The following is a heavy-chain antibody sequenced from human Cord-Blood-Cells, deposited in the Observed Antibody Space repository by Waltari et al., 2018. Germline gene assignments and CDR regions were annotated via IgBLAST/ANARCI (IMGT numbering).Heavy chain of an antibody. Sequence: QLQLQESGPGLVKPSETLSLTCTVSGGSISSSSSYWGWIRQPPGKGLEWIGSIYYSGSTSYNPSLKSRVTISVDTSKNQFSLKLSSVTAADTAVYYCARLDYDILTGYPSGAFDIWGQGTMVTVSS. J-gene: IGHJ3*02. D-gene: IGHD3-9*01. CDR2: IYYSGST. CDR3: ARLDYDILTGYPSGAFDI. CDR1: GGSISSSSSY. V-gene: IGHV4-39*01.